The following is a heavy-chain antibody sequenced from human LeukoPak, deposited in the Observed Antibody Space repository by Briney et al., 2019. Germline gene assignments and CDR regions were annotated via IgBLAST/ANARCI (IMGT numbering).Heavy chain of an antibody. D-gene: IGHD3-10*02. CDR1: GSTFSSYS. J-gene: IGHJ6*04. CDR2: ISSSSSYI. CDR3: AELGITMIGGV. Sequence: GGSLRLSCAASGSTFSSYSMNWVRQAPGRGLEWVSSISSSSSYIYYADSVKGRFTISRDNAKNSLYLQMNSLRAEDTAVYYCAELGITMIGGVWGKGTTVTISS. V-gene: IGHV3-21*01.